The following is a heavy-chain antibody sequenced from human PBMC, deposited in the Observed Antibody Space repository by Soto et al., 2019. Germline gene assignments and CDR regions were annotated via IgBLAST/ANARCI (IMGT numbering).Heavy chain of an antibody. J-gene: IGHJ4*02. V-gene: IGHV3-11*01. CDR1: GFTFRDYY. CDR2: ISSSGTGI. CDR3: AKLITTAAAGTVDY. D-gene: IGHD6-13*01. Sequence: GGSLRLSCAASGFTFRDYYMSWIRQAPGKGLEWVSYISSSGTGIYYADSVKGRFTVSRDSAKNSLYLQMNSLRAEDTAVYYCAKLITTAAAGTVDYWGLGTLVTVSS.